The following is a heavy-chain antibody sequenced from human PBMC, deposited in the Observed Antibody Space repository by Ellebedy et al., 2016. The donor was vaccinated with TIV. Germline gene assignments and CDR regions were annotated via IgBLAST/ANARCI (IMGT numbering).Heavy chain of an antibody. CDR1: KFTFSRYS. CDR2: IWYDGSNK. V-gene: IGHV3-33*08. D-gene: IGHD6-13*01. CDR3: AREVPHIASAALDY. J-gene: IGHJ4*02. Sequence: GGSLRLXXAASKFTFSRYSMNWVRQAPGKGLEWLAVIWYDGSNKYYADSVKGRFTIFRDNSKNTLYLQLNSLRVEDTAVYYCAREVPHIASAALDYWGQGTLVTVSS.